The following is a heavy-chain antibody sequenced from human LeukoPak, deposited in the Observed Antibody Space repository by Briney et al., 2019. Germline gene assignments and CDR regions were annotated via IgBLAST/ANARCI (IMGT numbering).Heavy chain of an antibody. Sequence: SETLSLTCTVSGGSISSSSYYWSWIRQPPGKGLEWIGYIYYTGSTNYNPSLKSRVTISVDTTKNQFSLKLSSVTAADTAVYYCARGPLYYYDSSGFPRGAFDIWGQGTMVTVSS. CDR2: IYYTGST. CDR1: GGSISSSSYY. V-gene: IGHV4-61*01. CDR3: ARGPLYYYDSSGFPRGAFDI. J-gene: IGHJ3*02. D-gene: IGHD3-22*01.